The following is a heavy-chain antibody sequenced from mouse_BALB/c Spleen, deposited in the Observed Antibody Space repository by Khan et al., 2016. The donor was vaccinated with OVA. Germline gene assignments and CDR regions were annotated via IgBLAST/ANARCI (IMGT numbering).Heavy chain of an antibody. J-gene: IGHJ4*01. D-gene: IGHD2-3*01. V-gene: IGHV3-2*02. CDR1: GYSITSDYA. Sequence: EVKLEESGPGLEKPSQSLSLTCTVTGYSITSDYAWNWIRQFPGNKLEWMGYISSSGSTNYNTALKSRISITRATSKNQFFLQLNSVTTEDTATYYCARDGSRYNYAMDYWGQGTSVTVSS. CDR2: ISSSGST. CDR3: ARDGSRYNYAMDY.